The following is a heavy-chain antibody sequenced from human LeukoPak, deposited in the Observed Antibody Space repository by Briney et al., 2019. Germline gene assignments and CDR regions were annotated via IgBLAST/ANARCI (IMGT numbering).Heavy chain of an antibody. Sequence: ASVKVSCKASGGTFSSYAISWVRQAPGRGLEWMGGIIPIFGTANYAQKFQGRVTITADESTSTAYMELSSLRSDDTAVYYCVGPQGRVVPAATSATNWGQGTLVTVSS. CDR3: VGPQGRVVPAATSATN. J-gene: IGHJ4*02. D-gene: IGHD2-2*01. V-gene: IGHV1-69*13. CDR2: IIPIFGTA. CDR1: GGTFSSYA.